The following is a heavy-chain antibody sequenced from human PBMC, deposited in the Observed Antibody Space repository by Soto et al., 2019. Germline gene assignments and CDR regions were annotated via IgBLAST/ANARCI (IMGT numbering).Heavy chain of an antibody. CDR2: IYYSGST. CDR1: GGSIIPYY. Sequence: QVQLQESGPGLVRPSETLSLTCTVSGGSIIPYYWTWIRQPPGKGLEWIGNIYYSGSTDYNPSLKSRVTISVDTSKNQFSLKLISVTAADTAVYYCARENYGDYILRYFDLWGRGTLVTVSS. D-gene: IGHD4-17*01. V-gene: IGHV4-59*01. J-gene: IGHJ2*01. CDR3: ARENYGDYILRYFDL.